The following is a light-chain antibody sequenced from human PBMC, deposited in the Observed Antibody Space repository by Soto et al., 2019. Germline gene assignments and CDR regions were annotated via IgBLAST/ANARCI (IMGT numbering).Light chain of an antibody. CDR2: GDS. CDR1: NIGSKS. J-gene: IGLJ2*01. V-gene: IGLV3-21*02. Sequence: SYELTHPPSVSVAPGQTARITCERDNIGSKSVHWYQQKPGQAPVLVVYGDSDRPSGNPERFSGFDSGNTATLTISRVEAGDEADYYCQVWDSSSDHVVFGGGTKLTVL. CDR3: QVWDSSSDHVV.